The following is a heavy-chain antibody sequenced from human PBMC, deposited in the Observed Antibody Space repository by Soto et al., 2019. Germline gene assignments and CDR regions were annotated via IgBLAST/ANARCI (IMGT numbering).Heavy chain of an antibody. CDR3: AREGSSSSKYFQP. J-gene: IGHJ1*01. CDR1: GYSFTDYN. Sequence: ASVKVSCKASGYSFTDYNMHWVRQAPGQGLEWVGWINPNSGGTNYAQKFQGRVTMTRDTSITTAYMELTRLRSDDTAVYYCAREGSSSSKYFQPWGQGTLVTVS. D-gene: IGHD6-6*01. V-gene: IGHV1-2*02. CDR2: INPNSGGT.